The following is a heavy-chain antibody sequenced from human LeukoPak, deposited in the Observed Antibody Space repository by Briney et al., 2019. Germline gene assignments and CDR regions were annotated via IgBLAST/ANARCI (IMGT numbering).Heavy chain of an antibody. J-gene: IGHJ4*02. CDR2: ISSSISTI. Sequence: GGSLRLSCAASGFTFSSYSMNWVRQAPGKGLEWVSYISSSISTIYYADSVKGRFTISRDNAKNSLYLQMNSLRAEDTAVYYCARDLCGGDCYSDYWGQGTLVTVSS. V-gene: IGHV3-48*01. D-gene: IGHD2-21*02. CDR3: ARDLCGGDCYSDY. CDR1: GFTFSSYS.